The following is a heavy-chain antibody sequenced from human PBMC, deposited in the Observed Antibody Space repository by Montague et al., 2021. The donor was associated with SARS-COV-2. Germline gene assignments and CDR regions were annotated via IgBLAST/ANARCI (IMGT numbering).Heavy chain of an antibody. CDR3: ARGIWFGELLTGYYYYGMDV. Sequence: XAISGDSVSSNSAAWNWIRQSPSRGLEWLGRIYYRSKWYNDYAVSVKSRITINPDTSKNQFSLQLNSVTPEDTAVYYCARGIWFGELLTGYYYYGMDVWGQGTTVTVSS. CDR2: IYYRSKWYN. D-gene: IGHD3-10*01. J-gene: IGHJ6*02. V-gene: IGHV6-1*01. CDR1: GDSVSSNSAA.